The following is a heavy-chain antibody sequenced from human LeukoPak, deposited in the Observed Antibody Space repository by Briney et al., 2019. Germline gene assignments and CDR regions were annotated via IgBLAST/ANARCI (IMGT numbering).Heavy chain of an antibody. Sequence: PGGSLRLSCAASGFTFSSYSMNWVRQAPGKGLEWVSYISSSSSTIYYADSVKGRFTISRDNAKNSLYLQMNSLRAEDTAVYYCARDFSGPSAMITMIVVVPNAFDIWGQGTMVTVPS. CDR3: ARDFSGPSAMITMIVVVPNAFDI. V-gene: IGHV3-48*01. J-gene: IGHJ3*02. CDR2: ISSSSSTI. D-gene: IGHD3-22*01. CDR1: GFTFSSYS.